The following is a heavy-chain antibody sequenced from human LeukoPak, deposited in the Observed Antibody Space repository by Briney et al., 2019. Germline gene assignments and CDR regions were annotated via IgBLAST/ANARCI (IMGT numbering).Heavy chain of an antibody. CDR1: GFTFSSYS. V-gene: IGHV3-21*01. J-gene: IGHJ4*02. CDR2: ISSSSSYI. Sequence: GGSLRLSCAASGFTFSSYSMNWVRQAPGKGLEWVSSISSSSSYIYYADSVKGRLTISRDNAKNSLYLQMNSLRAEDTAVYYCARQIAARSAFDYWGQGTLVTVSS. D-gene: IGHD6-6*01. CDR3: ARQIAARSAFDY.